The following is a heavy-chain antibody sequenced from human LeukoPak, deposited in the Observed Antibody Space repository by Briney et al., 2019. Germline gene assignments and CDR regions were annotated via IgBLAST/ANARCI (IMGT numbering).Heavy chain of an antibody. V-gene: IGHV1-69*13. D-gene: IGHD3-9*01. CDR2: ILPIFGTS. CDR1: GGTFSSYV. J-gene: IGHJ5*02. Sequence: SVKVSCKASGGTFSSYVINWVRQAPGQGLEWMGGILPIFGTSIYAQQFQGRVTITADESTNTAYMELNRLRSDDTATYYCARAEDQGRYFDWLPGFDPWGQGTLVTVSS. CDR3: ARAEDQGRYFDWLPGFDP.